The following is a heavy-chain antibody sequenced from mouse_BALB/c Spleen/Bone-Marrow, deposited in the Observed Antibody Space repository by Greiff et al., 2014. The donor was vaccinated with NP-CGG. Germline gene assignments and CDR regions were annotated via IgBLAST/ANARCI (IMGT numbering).Heavy chain of an antibody. CDR1: GFTFSSYA. Sequence: EVQRVESGGGLVKPGGSLKLSCAASGFTFSSYAMPWVRQTPEKRLEWVATISSGGSYTYYADSVKGRFTISRDTAKNTLYLQMSSLRSEDTAMYYCARQDYYGSSPHWYFDVWGAGTTVTVSS. D-gene: IGHD1-1*01. CDR3: ARQDYYGSSPHWYFDV. V-gene: IGHV5-9-3*01. J-gene: IGHJ1*01. CDR2: ISSGGSYT.